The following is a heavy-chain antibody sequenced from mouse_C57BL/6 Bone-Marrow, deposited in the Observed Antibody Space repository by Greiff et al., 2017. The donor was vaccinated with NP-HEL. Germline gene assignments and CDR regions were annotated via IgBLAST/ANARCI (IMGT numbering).Heavy chain of an antibody. CDR1: GFTFSDYG. CDR3: ARQVYDYDGYFDV. CDR2: ISSGSSTI. D-gene: IGHD2-4*01. V-gene: IGHV5-17*01. Sequence: DVKLVESGGGLVKPGGSLKLSCAASGFTFSDYGMHWVRQAPEKGLEWVAYISSGSSTIYYADTVKGRFTISRDNAKNTLFLQMTSLRSEDTAMYYCARQVYDYDGYFDVWGTGTTVTVSS. J-gene: IGHJ1*03.